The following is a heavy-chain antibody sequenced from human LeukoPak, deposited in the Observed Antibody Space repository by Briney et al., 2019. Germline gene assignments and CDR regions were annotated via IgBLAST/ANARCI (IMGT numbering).Heavy chain of an antibody. CDR1: GFTFSSYA. CDR3: AENIAAASTEYLYFQH. D-gene: IGHD6-13*01. V-gene: IGHV3-23*01. CDR2: ISGSGGST. Sequence: GGSLRLSCAASGFTFSSYAMSWVRQAPGKGLEWVSVISGSGGSTYYADSVKGRFTISRDNSKNTLYLQMNSLRAEDTAVYYCAENIAAASTEYLYFQHWGQGTLVTVSS. J-gene: IGHJ1*01.